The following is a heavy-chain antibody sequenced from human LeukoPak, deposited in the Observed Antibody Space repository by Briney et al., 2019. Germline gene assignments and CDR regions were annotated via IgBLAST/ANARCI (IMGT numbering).Heavy chain of an antibody. CDR1: GYSFTSYW. D-gene: IGHD2-15*01. Sequence: GESLKISCKGSGYSFTSYWSGWVRQMPGKGLEWMGIIYPGDSDTRYSPSFQGQVTISADKSISTAYLQWSSLKASDTAMYYCARRAVPGYCSGGSCYWALPLYNWFDPWGQGTLVTVSS. J-gene: IGHJ5*02. CDR3: ARRAVPGYCSGGSCYWALPLYNWFDP. CDR2: IYPGDSDT. V-gene: IGHV5-51*01.